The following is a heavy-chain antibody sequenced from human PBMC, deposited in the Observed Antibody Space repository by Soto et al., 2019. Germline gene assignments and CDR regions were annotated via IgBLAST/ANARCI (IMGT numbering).Heavy chain of an antibody. V-gene: IGHV2-5*02. CDR2: IYWDDDK. CDR1: GFSLSTSGVG. J-gene: IGHJ4*02. CDR3: AYRQFTFGGDISADY. Sequence: QITLKESGPTLMKPTQTLTLTCTFSGFSLSTSGVGVGWIRQPPGKALELLALIYWDDDKLNSPSLKSRLSITTDTSKNQVVITLTNMDPVDTATYYFAYRQFTFGGDISADYWGQGTLVTVSS. D-gene: IGHD3-16*02.